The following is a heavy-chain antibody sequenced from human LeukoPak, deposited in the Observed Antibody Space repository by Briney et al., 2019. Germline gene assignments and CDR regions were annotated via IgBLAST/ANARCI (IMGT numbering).Heavy chain of an antibody. Sequence: GGSLRLSCAASGFTFSSYAMSWVRQAPGKGLEWVSAISGSGGSTYYADSVKGRFTISRDNSKNTLYLQMNSLRAEGTAVYYCAKGGSRYCSGGSCLYGMDVWGQGTTVTVSS. J-gene: IGHJ6*02. CDR3: AKGGSRYCSGGSCLYGMDV. V-gene: IGHV3-23*01. CDR2: ISGSGGST. D-gene: IGHD2-15*01. CDR1: GFTFSSYA.